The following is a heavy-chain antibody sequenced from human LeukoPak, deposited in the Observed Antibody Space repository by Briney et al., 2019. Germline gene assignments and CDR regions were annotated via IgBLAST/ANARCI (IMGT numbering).Heavy chain of an antibody. CDR2: IRYDESKK. J-gene: IGHJ4*02. D-gene: IGHD1-26*01. Sequence: GGSLRLSCAASGFTFSYYGMHWVRQAPGKGLEWVAFIRYDESKKFYGDSVKGRFTISRDNSKNTLYLQMNSLRTEDTAVYYCAKSHLPNAYSGTYYCDYWGQGTLVTASS. V-gene: IGHV3-30*02. CDR1: GFTFSYYG. CDR3: AKSHLPNAYSGTYYCDY.